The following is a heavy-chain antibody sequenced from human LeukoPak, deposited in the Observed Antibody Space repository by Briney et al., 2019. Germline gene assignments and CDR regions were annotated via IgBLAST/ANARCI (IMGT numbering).Heavy chain of an antibody. V-gene: IGHV3-74*01. D-gene: IGHD6-13*01. CDR1: GFTFSSYW. Sequence: GGSLRLSCAASGFTFSSYWMHWVRQAPGKGLVWVSRINSDGSSTSYADSVKGRFTISRDNSKNTLYLQMNSLRAEDTAVYYCAKGRGSSWYGFDYWDQGTLVTVSS. CDR3: AKGRGSSWYGFDY. J-gene: IGHJ4*02. CDR2: INSDGSST.